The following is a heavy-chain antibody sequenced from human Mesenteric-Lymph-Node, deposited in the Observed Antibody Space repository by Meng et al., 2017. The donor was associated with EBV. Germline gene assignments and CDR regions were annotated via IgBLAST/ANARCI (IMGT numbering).Heavy chain of an antibody. Sequence: QVRLQEAGPALVKPSEPLSLTCTFSGGSVSSGSYYWSWIRQPPGKGLEWIGYIYYSGSTNYNPSLKSRVTISVDTSKNQFSLKLSSVTAADTAVYYCARATVKNWFDPWGQGTLVTVSS. V-gene: IGHV4-61*01. J-gene: IGHJ5*02. CDR3: ARATVKNWFDP. D-gene: IGHD4-17*01. CDR2: IYYSGST. CDR1: GGSVSSGSYY.